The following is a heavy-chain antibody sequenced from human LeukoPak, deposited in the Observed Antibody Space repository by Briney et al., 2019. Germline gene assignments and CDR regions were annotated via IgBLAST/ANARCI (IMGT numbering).Heavy chain of an antibody. CDR3: TTVFYLGYCSGGSCYSGNG. V-gene: IGHV3-33*01. CDR1: GFTFSSYG. CDR2: IWYDGSNK. D-gene: IGHD2-15*01. Sequence: PGRSLRLSCAASGFTFSSYGMHWVRQAPGKGLEWVAVIWYDGSNKYYADSVKGRFTISRDNSKNTLYLQMNSLKTEDTAVYYCTTVFYLGYCSGGSCYSGNGWGQGTLVTVSS. J-gene: IGHJ4*02.